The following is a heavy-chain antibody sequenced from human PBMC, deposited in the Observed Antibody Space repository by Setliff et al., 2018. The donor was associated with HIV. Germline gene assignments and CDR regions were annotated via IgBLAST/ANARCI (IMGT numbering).Heavy chain of an antibody. CDR3: ARDRIEVIAETPHDVFDI. CDR1: GYSISSGYY. V-gene: IGHV4-38-2*02. CDR2: IYHSGST. J-gene: IGHJ3*02. D-gene: IGHD6-13*01. Sequence: SETLSLTCTVSGYSISSGYYWGWIRQPPGKGLEWIGSIYHSGSTYYNPSLKSRVTISGDTSKNQFSLKMTSVTAADTAVYFCARDRIEVIAETPHDVFDIWGRGTMVTVSS.